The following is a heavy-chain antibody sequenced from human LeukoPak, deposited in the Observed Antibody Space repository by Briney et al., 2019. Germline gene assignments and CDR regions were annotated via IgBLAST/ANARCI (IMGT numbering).Heavy chain of an antibody. CDR3: AREDFWRFDY. V-gene: IGHV3-7*01. J-gene: IGHJ4*02. CDR1: GFGFRSYW. D-gene: IGHD3-3*01. Sequence: GGSLRLSCVASGFGFRSYWMSWVRQAPGKGLECVAKIKPDGSDKFYEDSVKGRFTISRDNAKNSLYLQMNSLTAEDTAVYYCAREDFWRFDYWGQGTMVTASS. CDR2: IKPDGSDK.